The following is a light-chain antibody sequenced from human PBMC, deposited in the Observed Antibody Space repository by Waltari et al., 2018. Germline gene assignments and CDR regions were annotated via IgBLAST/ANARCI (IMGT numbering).Light chain of an antibody. Sequence: QSVLTQPPSVSGAPGQRVTISCTGSSSHIGAGYDVHWYQQLPGTAPKLLIYVNSNRPSGVPDRFSGSKSGTSASLAITGLQAEDEADYYCQSYDSSLSVYVFGTGTKVTVL. CDR1: SSHIGAGYD. CDR2: VNS. CDR3: QSYDSSLSVYV. V-gene: IGLV1-40*01. J-gene: IGLJ1*01.